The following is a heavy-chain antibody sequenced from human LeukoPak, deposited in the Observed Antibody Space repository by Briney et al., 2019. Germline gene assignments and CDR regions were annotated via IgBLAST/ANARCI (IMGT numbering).Heavy chain of an antibody. J-gene: IGHJ3*02. CDR2: INWNGGST. CDR1: RFTFSTYW. Sequence: GGSLRLSCAASRFTFSTYWMHWVRQAPGKGLEWVSGINWNGGSTGYADSVKGRFTISRDNAKNSLYLQMNSLRAEDTALYYCAREMYSSGWLNAFDIWGQGTMVTVSS. V-gene: IGHV3-20*04. D-gene: IGHD6-19*01. CDR3: AREMYSSGWLNAFDI.